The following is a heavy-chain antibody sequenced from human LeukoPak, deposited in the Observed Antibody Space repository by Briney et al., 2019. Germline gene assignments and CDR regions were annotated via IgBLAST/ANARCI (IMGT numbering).Heavy chain of an antibody. CDR2: IYYSGST. V-gene: IGHV4-39*07. D-gene: IGHD6-6*01. Sequence: SETLSLTCTVSDGSISSSSYYWGWIRQPPGKGLEWIGSIYYSGSTYYNPSLKSRVTISVDTSKNQYSLKLSSVTAADTAVYYCARRARKVDIFDYWGQGTLVTVSS. CDR1: DGSISSSSYY. J-gene: IGHJ4*02. CDR3: ARRARKVDIFDY.